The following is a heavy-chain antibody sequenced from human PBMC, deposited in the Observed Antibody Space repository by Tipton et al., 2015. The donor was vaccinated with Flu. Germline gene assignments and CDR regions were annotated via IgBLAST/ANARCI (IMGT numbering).Heavy chain of an antibody. CDR2: ISSSTSYI. Sequence: SLRLSCAASGFIFSTYTMNWVRQAPGKGLEWVSSISSSTSYIYYADSVKGRFTISRDNAKNSLYLQMNSLRAEDTAVYYCASDCSGGSCYSGYYYYYGMDDWGQGTTVTVSS. CDR1: GFIFSTYT. CDR3: ASDCSGGSCYSGYYYYYGMDD. V-gene: IGHV3-21*01. D-gene: IGHD2-15*01. J-gene: IGHJ6*02.